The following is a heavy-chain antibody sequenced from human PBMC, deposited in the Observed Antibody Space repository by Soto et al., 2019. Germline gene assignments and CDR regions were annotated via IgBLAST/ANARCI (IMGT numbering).Heavy chain of an antibody. Sequence: SVKVSCKASGFTFTSSAVQWVRQACGQRLEWIGWIVVGSGNTNYAQKFQERVTITRDMSTSTAYMELSSLRSEDTAVYYCAAERRGSSSLFDYWGQGTLVTVSS. CDR2: IVVGSGNT. CDR1: GFTFTSSA. V-gene: IGHV1-58*01. J-gene: IGHJ4*02. CDR3: AAERRGSSSLFDY. D-gene: IGHD6-13*01.